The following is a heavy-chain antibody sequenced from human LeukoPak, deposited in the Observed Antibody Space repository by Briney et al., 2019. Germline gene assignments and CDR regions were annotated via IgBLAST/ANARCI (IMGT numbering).Heavy chain of an antibody. J-gene: IGHJ3*02. CDR2: ISSSGSTI. D-gene: IGHD2-21*01. Sequence: GGSLRLSCAASGFTFSSYEMNWVRQAPGKGLEWVSYISSSGSTIYYADSVKGRFTISRDNAKNSLYLQMNSLRAEDTAVYYCARDHYSGAFDIWGQGTMVTVSS. CDR3: ARDHYSGAFDI. CDR1: GFTFSSYE. V-gene: IGHV3-48*03.